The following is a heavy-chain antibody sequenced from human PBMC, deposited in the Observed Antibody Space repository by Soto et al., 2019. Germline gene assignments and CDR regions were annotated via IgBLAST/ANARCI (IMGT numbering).Heavy chain of an antibody. CDR3: ARVERDYGSGSYYNVGYYYYYGMDV. Sequence: SETLSLTCAVYGGSFSGYYWSWIRQPPGKGLEWIGEINHSGSTNYNPSLKSRVTISVDTSENQFSLKLSSVTAADTAVYYCARVERDYGSGSYYNVGYYYYYGMDVWGQGTTVTVSS. CDR1: GGSFSGYY. J-gene: IGHJ6*02. CDR2: INHSGST. V-gene: IGHV4-34*01. D-gene: IGHD3-10*01.